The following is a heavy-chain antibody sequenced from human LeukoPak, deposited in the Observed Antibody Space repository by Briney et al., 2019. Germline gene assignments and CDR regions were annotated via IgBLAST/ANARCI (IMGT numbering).Heavy chain of an antibody. CDR1: GGSISSSSYY. J-gene: IGHJ3*02. Sequence: SETLSLTRTVSGGSISSSSYYWSWIRQPPGKGLEWIGHIYYSGSTNYNPSLKSRVTISVDTSKNQFSLKLSSVTAADTAVYYCARWYSSSWYAAFDIWGQGTMVTVSS. CDR2: IYYSGST. V-gene: IGHV4-61*01. D-gene: IGHD6-13*01. CDR3: ARWYSSSWYAAFDI.